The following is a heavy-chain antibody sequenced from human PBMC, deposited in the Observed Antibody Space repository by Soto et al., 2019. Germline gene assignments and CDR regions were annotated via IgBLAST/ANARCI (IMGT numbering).Heavy chain of an antibody. V-gene: IGHV4-31*03. CDR1: GGSISSGGYY. D-gene: IGHD2-2*01. J-gene: IGHJ5*02. CDR3: VRGIVVVPAAARGRNWFDP. Sequence: SETLSLTCTVSGGSISSGGYYWSWIRQHPGKGLEWIGYIYYSGSTYYNPSLESRVTISVDTSKNQFSLKLSSVTAADTAVYYCVRGIVVVPAAARGRNWFDPWGQGTLVTVSS. CDR2: IYYSGST.